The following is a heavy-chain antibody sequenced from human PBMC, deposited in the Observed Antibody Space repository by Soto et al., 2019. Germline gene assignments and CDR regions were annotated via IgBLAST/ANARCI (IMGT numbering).Heavy chain of an antibody. V-gene: IGHV1-3*01. D-gene: IGHD3-10*02. CDR2: INAGNGNT. CDR3: ASDYVSNWRL. J-gene: IGHJ4*02. CDR1: GFVSTNHN. Sequence: QAHLVKSGTEVKMPGDSVQVSCKASGFVSTNHNFHWVRQAPGQSLEWMGRINAGNGNTQYSQNFQGRVTFTSDPSASTAFMELTNLRFEDRAMYYCASDYVSNWRLWGQGTLVSVSA.